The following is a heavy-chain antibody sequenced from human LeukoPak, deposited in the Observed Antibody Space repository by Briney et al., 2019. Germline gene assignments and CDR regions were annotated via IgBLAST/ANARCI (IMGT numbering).Heavy chain of an antibody. CDR3: ARDGGIGLDY. CDR1: GYTFSSYG. Sequence: PGRSLRLSCVASGYTFSSYGMHWVRQAPGKGLQWVAVIWYDESKKYYTDSVKGRFTISRDVSKNTLYLQMNSLRAEDSAVYYCARDGGIGLDYWGQGTLVTVSS. V-gene: IGHV3-33*01. J-gene: IGHJ4*02. CDR2: IWYDESKK. D-gene: IGHD2-21*01.